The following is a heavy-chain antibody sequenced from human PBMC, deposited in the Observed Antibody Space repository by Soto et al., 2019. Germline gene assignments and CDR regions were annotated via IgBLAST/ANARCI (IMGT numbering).Heavy chain of an antibody. CDR3: ARDHFYESQKGLIDY. V-gene: IGHV1-18*01. CDR2: ISPKKDNT. CDR1: GYTFDMYG. Sequence: SVNVACKTSGYTFDMYGISWVRQAPGQGLEWMGWISPKKDNTNFAQNFQGRVTMTTDTSTSTAHMELRSLRPDDTAVYYCARDHFYESQKGLIDYLGQGTLVTVS. J-gene: IGHJ4*02. D-gene: IGHD3-22*01.